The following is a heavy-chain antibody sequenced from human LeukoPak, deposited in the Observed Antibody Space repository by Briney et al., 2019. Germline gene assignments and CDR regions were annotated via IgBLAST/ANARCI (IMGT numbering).Heavy chain of an antibody. CDR2: ISYDGSNK. CDR1: GFTFSSYA. D-gene: IGHD1-7*01. V-gene: IGHV3-30-3*01. Sequence: PGGSLRLSCAASGFTFSSYAMHWVRQAPGKGLEWVAVISYDGSNKYYADSVKGRFTISRDNSKNTLYLQMNSLRAEDTAVYYCARDQGVRNWNYYFDYRGQGTLVTVSS. J-gene: IGHJ4*02. CDR3: ARDQGVRNWNYYFDY.